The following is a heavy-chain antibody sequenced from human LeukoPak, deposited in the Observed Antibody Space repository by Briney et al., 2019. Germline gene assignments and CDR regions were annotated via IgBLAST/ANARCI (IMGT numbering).Heavy chain of an antibody. D-gene: IGHD2-15*01. Sequence: GGSLRLSCAASGFTFSGSAMHWVRQASGKGLEWVGRIRSKANSYATAYAASVKGRFTISRDDSKNTAYLQVNSLKTEDTAVYYCTSLLGGYCSGGSCYPGYYYYYMDVWGKGTTVTVSS. CDR3: TSLLGGYCSGGSCYPGYYYYYMDV. CDR1: GFTFSGSA. V-gene: IGHV3-73*01. J-gene: IGHJ6*03. CDR2: IRSKANSYAT.